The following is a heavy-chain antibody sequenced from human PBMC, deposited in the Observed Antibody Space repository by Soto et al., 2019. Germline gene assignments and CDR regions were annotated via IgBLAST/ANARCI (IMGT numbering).Heavy chain of an antibody. CDR3: AGNLIAVAGQFDY. Sequence: LSLTCAVYGGSFSGYYWSRIRQPPGKGLEWIGEINHSGSTNYNPSLKSRVTISVDTSKNQFSLKLSSVTAADTAVYYCAGNLIAVAGQFDYWGQGTLVTVSS. V-gene: IGHV4-34*01. CDR2: INHSGST. CDR1: GGSFSGYY. J-gene: IGHJ4*02. D-gene: IGHD6-19*01.